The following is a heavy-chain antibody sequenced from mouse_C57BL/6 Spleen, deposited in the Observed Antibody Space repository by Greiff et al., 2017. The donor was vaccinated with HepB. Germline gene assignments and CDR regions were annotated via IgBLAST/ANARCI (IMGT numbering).Heavy chain of an antibody. V-gene: IGHV5-15*04. CDR1: GFTFSDYG. D-gene: IGHD4-1*01. CDR3: ERRVTGTGGEDMDD. J-gene: IGHJ4*01. CDR2: ISNLAYSI. Sequence: DVMLVESGGGLVQPGGSLKLSCAASGFTFSDYGMAWVRQAPRKGPEWVAFISNLAYSIYYADTVTGRFTISRENAKNTLYLEMSSLRSEDTAMYYCERRVTGTGGEDMDDWGKGTTVTVSS.